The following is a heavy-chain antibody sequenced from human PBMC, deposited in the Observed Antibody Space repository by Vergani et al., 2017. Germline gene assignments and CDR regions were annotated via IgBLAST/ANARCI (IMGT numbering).Heavy chain of an antibody. CDR1: GFTFSSYA. CDR3: ARDPDV. Sequence: QVQLVESGGGVVQPGRSLRLSCAASGFTFSSYAMHWVRQAPGKGLEWVAVISYDGSNKYYADSVKGRFTISRDNSKNTLYLQMNSQRAEDTAVYYCARDPDVWGKGTTVTVSS. CDR2: ISYDGSNK. V-gene: IGHV3-30-3*01. J-gene: IGHJ6*04.